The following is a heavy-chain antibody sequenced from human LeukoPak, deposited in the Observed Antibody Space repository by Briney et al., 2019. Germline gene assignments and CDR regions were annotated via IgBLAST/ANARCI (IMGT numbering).Heavy chain of an antibody. V-gene: IGHV1-24*01. CDR3: ARDSSSWYQEDAFDI. Sequence: ASVKVSCKVSGYTLTELSVHWVRQAPGKGLEWMGGFDPEDGETIYAQKFQGRVTMTEDTSTDTAYMELSSLRSEDTAVYYCARDSSSWYQEDAFDIWGQGTMVTVSS. D-gene: IGHD6-13*01. CDR2: FDPEDGET. J-gene: IGHJ3*02. CDR1: GYTLTELS.